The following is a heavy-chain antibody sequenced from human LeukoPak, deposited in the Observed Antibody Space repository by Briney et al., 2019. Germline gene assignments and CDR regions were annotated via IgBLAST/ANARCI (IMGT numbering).Heavy chain of an antibody. J-gene: IGHJ6*03. CDR1: GYTFTSYG. CDR3: ARTGPYYDFWSGSIDKSYYYMDV. D-gene: IGHD3-3*01. V-gene: IGHV1-18*01. CDR2: ISAYNGNT. Sequence: GASVKVSCKASGYTFTSYGISLVRQAPGQGLEWMGWISAYNGNTNYAQKLQGRVTMTTDTSTSTAYMELRSLRSDDTAVYYCARTGPYYDFWSGSIDKSYYYMDVWGKGTTVTVSS.